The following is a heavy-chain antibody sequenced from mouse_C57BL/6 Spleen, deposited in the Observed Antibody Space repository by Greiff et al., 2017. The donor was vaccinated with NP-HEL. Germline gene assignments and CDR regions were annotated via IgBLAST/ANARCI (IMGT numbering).Heavy chain of an antibody. Sequence: EVQGVESGGGLVQPKGSLKLSCAASRFSFNTYAMNWVRQAPGKGLEWVARIRSKSNNYATYYADSVKDRFTISRDDSESMLYLQMNNLKTEDIAMYYCVRPYGYDGSYWYFDVWGTGTTVTVSS. CDR2: IRSKSNNYAT. J-gene: IGHJ1*03. V-gene: IGHV10-1*01. CDR1: RFSFNTYA. D-gene: IGHD2-2*01. CDR3: VRPYGYDGSYWYFDV.